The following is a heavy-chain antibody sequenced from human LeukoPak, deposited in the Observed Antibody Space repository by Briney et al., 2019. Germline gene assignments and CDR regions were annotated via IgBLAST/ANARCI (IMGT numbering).Heavy chain of an antibody. D-gene: IGHD6-19*01. J-gene: IGHJ4*02. Sequence: SETLSLTCAVYGGSFSGYYWGWIRQPPGKGLEWIGEINHSGSTNYNPSLKSRVTISVDTSKNQFSLKLSSVTAADTAVYYCARGRGIAVAGNFGYWGQGTLVTVSS. CDR3: ARGRGIAVAGNFGY. CDR1: GGSFSGYY. CDR2: INHSGST. V-gene: IGHV4-34*01.